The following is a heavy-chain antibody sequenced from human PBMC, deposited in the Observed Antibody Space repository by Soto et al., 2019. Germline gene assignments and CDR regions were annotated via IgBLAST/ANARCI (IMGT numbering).Heavy chain of an antibody. CDR2: ISTDGSVT. CDR1: GLTFSSYW. V-gene: IGHV3-74*01. J-gene: IGHJ4*02. CDR3: XXXXXXXXXXXFDY. Sequence: EVQLVESGGGLVQPGGSLRLSCAASGLTFSSYWMHWVRQAPGKGLVWVSRISTDGSVTTYADSVKGRFTISRDNAKXXXXXXXXXXXXXXXXXXXXXXXXXXXXXXXFDYWGQGTLVTVSS.